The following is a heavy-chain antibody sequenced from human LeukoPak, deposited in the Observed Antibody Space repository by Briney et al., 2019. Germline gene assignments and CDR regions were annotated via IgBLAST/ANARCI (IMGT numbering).Heavy chain of an antibody. V-gene: IGHV3-74*03. Sequence: PGGALRLSCAASGFSFSSYWIHWVRQAPGKGLVWVSRVNRDGRNTQYADSVKARFTISRDNAKNALYLEMDSLRCEDTAVYYGAKAAVSWFGEFYFDYWGQGTLVTVSS. CDR3: AKAAVSWFGEFYFDY. D-gene: IGHD3-10*01. CDR2: VNRDGRNT. J-gene: IGHJ4*02. CDR1: GFSFSSYW.